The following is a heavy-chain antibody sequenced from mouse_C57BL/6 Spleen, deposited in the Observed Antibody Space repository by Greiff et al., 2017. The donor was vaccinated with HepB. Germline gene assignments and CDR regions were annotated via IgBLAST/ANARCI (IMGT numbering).Heavy chain of an antibody. CDR1: GYSITSGYY. D-gene: IGHD4-1*01. CDR3: AREDNWDYFDY. CDR2: ISYDGSN. V-gene: IGHV3-6*01. Sequence: DVQLQESGPGLVKPSQSLSLTCSVTGYSITSGYYWNWIRQFPGNKLEWMGYISYDGSNNYNPSLKNRISITRDTSKNQFFLKLNSVTTEDTATYYCAREDNWDYFDYWGQGTTLTVSS. J-gene: IGHJ2*01.